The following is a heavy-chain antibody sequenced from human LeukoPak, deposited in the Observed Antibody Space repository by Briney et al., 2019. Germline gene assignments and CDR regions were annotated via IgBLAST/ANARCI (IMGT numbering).Heavy chain of an antibody. CDR2: IWYDGSNK. CDR3: ARDIAYQLLSYGMDV. V-gene: IGHV3-33*08. J-gene: IGHJ6*02. CDR1: GFTLSTYG. Sequence: GRSLRLSCAASGFTLSTYGMHWVRQAPGKGLEWVVVIWYDGSNKYYADSVKGRFTISRDNSKNTLYLQVNSLRAEDTAVYYCARDIAYQLLSYGMDVWGQGTTVTVPS. D-gene: IGHD2-2*01.